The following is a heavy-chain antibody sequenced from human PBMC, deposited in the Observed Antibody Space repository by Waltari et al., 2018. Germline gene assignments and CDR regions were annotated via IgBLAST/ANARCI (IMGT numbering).Heavy chain of an antibody. D-gene: IGHD5-12*01. J-gene: IGHJ5*02. CDR2: ISYDGSNK. CDR3: ARDRGIVANRRNWFDP. V-gene: IGHV3-30-3*01. Sequence: QVQLVESGGGVVQPGRSLRLSCAASGFTFSSYAMHWVRQAPGKGLEWVAVISYDGSNKSYADAVKGRFTTSRDNSKNPLYLQMNSLRAEDTAVYYCARDRGIVANRRNWFDPWGQGTLVTVSS. CDR1: GFTFSSYA.